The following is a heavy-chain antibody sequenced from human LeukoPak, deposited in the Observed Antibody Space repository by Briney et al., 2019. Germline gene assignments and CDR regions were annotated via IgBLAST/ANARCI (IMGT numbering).Heavy chain of an antibody. CDR3: ATIQRDHAFDI. D-gene: IGHD6-25*01. CDR1: GGSFSGYY. J-gene: IGHJ3*02. CDR2: INHSGST. V-gene: IGHV4-34*01. Sequence: SETLSLTCAVYGGSFSGYYWSWIRQPPGKGLEWIGEINHSGSTNYNPSLKSRVTISVDTSKNQFSLKLNSMTAADTAVYYCATIQRDHAFDIWGQGTVVTVSS.